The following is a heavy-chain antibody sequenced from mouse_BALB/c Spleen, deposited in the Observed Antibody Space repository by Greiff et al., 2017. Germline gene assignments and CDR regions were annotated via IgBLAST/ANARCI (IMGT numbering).Heavy chain of an antibody. J-gene: IGHJ2*01. CDR1: GYSFTSYW. CDR2: IYPGNSDT. Sequence: EVQLQQSGTVLARPGASVKMSCKASGYSFTSYWMHWVKQRPGQGLEWIGAIYPGNSDTSYNQKFKGKAKLTAVTSASTAYMELSSLTNEDSAVYYCTGGYYYGSSYYFDYWGQGTTLTVSS. D-gene: IGHD1-1*01. V-gene: IGHV1-5*01. CDR3: TGGYYYGSSYYFDY.